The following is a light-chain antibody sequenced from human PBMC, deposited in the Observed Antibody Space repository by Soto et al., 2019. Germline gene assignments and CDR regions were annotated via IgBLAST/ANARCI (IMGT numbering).Light chain of an antibody. J-gene: IGKJ2*01. V-gene: IGKV3-11*01. CDR2: DAS. CDR1: QSVSSY. CDR3: QQRSNWYT. Sequence: EIVLTQSPATLSLSPGERATLSCRASQSVSSYLAWYQQKPGQAPRLLIYDASNRATGIPARFSGSGSGTDFTLTIGSLEPEDFAVYYSQQRSNWYTFGQGTKLEIK.